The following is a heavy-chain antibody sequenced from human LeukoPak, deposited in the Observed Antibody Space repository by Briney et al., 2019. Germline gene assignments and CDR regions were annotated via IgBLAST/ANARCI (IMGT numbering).Heavy chain of an antibody. CDR1: GGSVSSNY. CDR2: ILYSGST. Sequence: PSETLSLTCTVSGGSVSSNYWSWIRQPPGRGLEWIGYILYSGSTNYHPSLKSRVNISADTSKNQVSLKLSSVTAADTAIYYCARARGDYGWIDYCGQGTLVTVSS. CDR3: ARARGDYGWIDY. D-gene: IGHD4-17*01. V-gene: IGHV4-59*02. J-gene: IGHJ4*02.